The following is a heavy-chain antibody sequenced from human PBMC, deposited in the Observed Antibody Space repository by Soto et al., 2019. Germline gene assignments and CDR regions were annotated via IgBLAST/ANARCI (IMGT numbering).Heavy chain of an antibody. CDR2: IYHDRST. D-gene: IGHD3-10*01. CDR3: VKNLLWFGELRGLHV. V-gene: IGHV4-4*02. J-gene: IGHJ6*02. CDR1: GDSISTSNW. Sequence: QVQLQQSGPGLVRPSGTLSLTCAVSGDSISTSNWWTWVRQPPGKGLVWIGEIYHDRSTNYNPSLNSRVNISMDKSKHQFSLNLTSMTAADTGVYTCVKNLLWFGELRGLHVWGHGNTVIVSS.